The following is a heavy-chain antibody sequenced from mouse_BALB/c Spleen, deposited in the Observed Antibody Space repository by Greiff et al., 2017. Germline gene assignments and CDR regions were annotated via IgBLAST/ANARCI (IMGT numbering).Heavy chain of an antibody. J-gene: IGHJ4*01. CDR1: GFSLTSYG. Sequence: QVQLQQSGPGLVQPSQTLSITCTASGFSLTSYGVHWVRQTPGKGLEWLGVICTGGSTDYNAAFIYRLSISKDNSKCQVFYIMNSLQADDTAIYYCARKPIDYGNSYDMDYWGQGTSVTVSS. V-gene: IGHV2-4-1*01. CDR2: ICTGGST. CDR3: ARKPIDYGNSYDMDY. D-gene: IGHD2-1*01.